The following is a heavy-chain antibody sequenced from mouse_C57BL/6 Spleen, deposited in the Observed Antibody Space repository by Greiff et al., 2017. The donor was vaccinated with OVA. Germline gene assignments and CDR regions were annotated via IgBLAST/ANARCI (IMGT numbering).Heavy chain of an antibody. CDR3: ARYYGSSYAMDY. J-gene: IGHJ4*01. D-gene: IGHD1-1*01. V-gene: IGHV1-52*01. CDR1: GYTFTSYW. Sequence: VQLQQPGAELVRPGSSVKLSCKASGYTFTSYWRHWVKQRPIQGLEWIGNIDPSDSETHYNQKFKDKATLTVDKSSSTAYMQLSSLTSEDSAVYYCARYYGSSYAMDYWGQGTSVTVSS. CDR2: IDPSDSET.